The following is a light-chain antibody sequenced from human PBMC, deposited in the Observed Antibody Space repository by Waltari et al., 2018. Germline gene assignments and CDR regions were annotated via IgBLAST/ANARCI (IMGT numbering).Light chain of an antibody. Sequence: DIQMTQSPSSMSASVGDGVSLTCQASQDISIYLSWYQQKPGKAPKVLIYDASNLETGVPSRFTGSRSGTDFTFTISSLQPEDIATYYCQQYKDLPRTFGQGTKVEI. CDR2: DAS. J-gene: IGKJ1*01. V-gene: IGKV1-33*01. CDR3: QQYKDLPRT. CDR1: QDISIY.